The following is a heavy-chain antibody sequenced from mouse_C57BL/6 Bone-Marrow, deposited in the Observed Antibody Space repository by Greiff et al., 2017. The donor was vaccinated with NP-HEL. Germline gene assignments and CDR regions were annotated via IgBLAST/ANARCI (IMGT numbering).Heavy chain of an antibody. V-gene: IGHV1-80*01. CDR3: ARSYYSSSAWFAY. CDR1: GYAFSSYW. D-gene: IGHD2-5*01. CDR2: IYPGDGDT. J-gene: IGHJ3*01. Sequence: VQLQQSGAELVKPGASVKISCKASGYAFSSYWMNWVKQRPGKGLEWIGQIYPGDGDTNYNGKFKGKATLTADKSSRPAYMQLSSLTSEDSAVYFCARSYYSSSAWFAYWGQGPLVTVSA.